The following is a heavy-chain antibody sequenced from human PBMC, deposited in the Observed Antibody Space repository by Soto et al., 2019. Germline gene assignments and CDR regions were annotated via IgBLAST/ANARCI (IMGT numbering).Heavy chain of an antibody. CDR3: AGAYCSGTTCYGLYGMDV. D-gene: IGHD2-2*01. V-gene: IGHV3-23*01. CDR2: MSGSGGGT. Sequence: PVGSVRLSCAASGFSFTNYAMHWVRQASGKGLEWVSSMSGSGGGTYYADSVKGRFTISRDNSKNTLFLQMNSLRAEDTALYYCAGAYCSGTTCYGLYGMDVWGQGTTVTVSS. CDR1: GFSFTNYA. J-gene: IGHJ6*02.